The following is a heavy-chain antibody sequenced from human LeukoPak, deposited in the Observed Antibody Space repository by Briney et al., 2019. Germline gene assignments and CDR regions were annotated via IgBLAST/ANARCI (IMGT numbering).Heavy chain of an antibody. J-gene: IGHJ4*02. D-gene: IGHD6-19*01. CDR3: ARGSGWYAPFDY. CDR2: IYTSGST. Sequence: PSETLSLTCTVSGGSISSYYWNWIRQPAGKGLEWIGRIYTSGSTNYSPSLKSRVTISVDTSKNQFSLKLSSVTAADTAVYYCARGSGWYAPFDYWGQGTLVTVSS. V-gene: IGHV4-4*07. CDR1: GGSISSYY.